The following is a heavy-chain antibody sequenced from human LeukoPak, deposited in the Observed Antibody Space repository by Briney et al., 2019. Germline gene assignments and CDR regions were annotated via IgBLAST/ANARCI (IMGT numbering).Heavy chain of an antibody. CDR2: INTDGSST. D-gene: IGHD4-17*01. CDR1: GFTFSHYW. V-gene: IGHV3-74*01. CDR3: ATTTVTPYFDY. Sequence: GGSLRLSCAASGFTFSHYWMFWVRQAPGKGLFWVSRINTDGSSTSYADSVKGRFTLSGDNAKNTLYLQMNSLRAEDTAVYYCATTTVTPYFDYWGQGTLVTVSS. J-gene: IGHJ4*02.